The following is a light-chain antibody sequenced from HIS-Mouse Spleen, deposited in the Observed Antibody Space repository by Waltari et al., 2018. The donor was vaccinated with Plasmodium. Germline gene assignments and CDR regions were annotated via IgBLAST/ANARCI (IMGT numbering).Light chain of an antibody. V-gene: IGLV3-25*03. CDR2: KDS. CDR3: QSADSSGNHVV. CDR1: ALPKQY. Sequence: SYELTQPPSVSVSPGQTARITCSGAALPKQYAYWYQQKPGQAPVLVIYKDSERPSGIPERFSGSSSGTTVTLTISGVQAEDEADYYCQSADSSGNHVVFGGGTKLTVL. J-gene: IGLJ2*01.